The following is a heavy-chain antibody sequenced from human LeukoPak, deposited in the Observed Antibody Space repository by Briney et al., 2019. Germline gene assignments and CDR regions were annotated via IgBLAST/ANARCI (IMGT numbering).Heavy chain of an antibody. CDR1: GGSISSSSYY. V-gene: IGHV4-39*07. CDR3: ARQDLIMITFGGVIVDDY. D-gene: IGHD3-16*02. CDR2: IYYSGST. Sequence: SETLSLTCTVSGGSISSSSYYWGWIRQPPGKGLEWIGSIYYSGSTYYNPSLKSRVTISVDTSKNQFSLKLSSVTAADTAVYYCARQDLIMITFGGVIVDDYWGQGTLVTVSS. J-gene: IGHJ4*02.